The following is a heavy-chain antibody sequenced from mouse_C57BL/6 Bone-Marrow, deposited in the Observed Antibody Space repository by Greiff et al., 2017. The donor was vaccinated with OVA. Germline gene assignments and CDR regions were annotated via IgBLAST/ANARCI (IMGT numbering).Heavy chain of an antibody. J-gene: IGHJ3*01. Sequence: QVQLQQPGAALVKPGASVKMSCKASGYTFPSYWITWVKQRPGQGLEWIGDIYPDSCSTNYNEKFKSKATLTVDTSSSTAYMQLSSLTSEDSAVYYCAKRLAGFAYWGQGTLVTVSA. CDR1: GYTFPSYW. V-gene: IGHV1-55*01. D-gene: IGHD2-4*01. CDR3: AKRLAGFAY. CDR2: IYPDSCST.